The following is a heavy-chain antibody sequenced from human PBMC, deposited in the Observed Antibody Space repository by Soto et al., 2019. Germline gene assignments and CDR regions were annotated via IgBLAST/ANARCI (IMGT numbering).Heavy chain of an antibody. J-gene: IGHJ5*02. CDR1: GGSFSGYY. CDR2: INHSGST. CDR3: ARAPNYDILTGYYSKNNWFDP. V-gene: IGHV4-34*01. Sequence: SETLSLTCAVYGGSFSGYYWSWIRQPPGKGLEWIGEINHSGSTNYNPSLKSQVTISVDTSKNQFSLKLSSVTAADTAVYYCARAPNYDILTGYYSKNNWFDPWGQGTLVTVSS. D-gene: IGHD3-9*01.